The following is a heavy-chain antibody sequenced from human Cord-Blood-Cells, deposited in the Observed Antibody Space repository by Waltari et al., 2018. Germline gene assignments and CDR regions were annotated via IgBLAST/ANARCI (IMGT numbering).Heavy chain of an antibody. CDR1: GGSFRGYY. J-gene: IGHJ5*02. CDR2: INHSGST. V-gene: IGHV4-34*01. Sequence: QVQLQQWGAGLLKPSETLSLTCAVSGGSFRGYYWSWIRQPPGKGREWIGEINHSGSTNYNPSLKSRVTISVDTSKNQFSLKLSSVTAADTAVYYCARRQGYGSGSYIWFDPWGQGTLVTVSS. CDR3: ARRQGYGSGSYIWFDP. D-gene: IGHD3-10*01.